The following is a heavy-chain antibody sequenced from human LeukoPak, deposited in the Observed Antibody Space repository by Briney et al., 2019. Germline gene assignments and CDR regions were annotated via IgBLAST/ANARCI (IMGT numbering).Heavy chain of an antibody. Sequence: GASVKVSCKASGYTFTGYYMHWVRQAPGQGLEWMGWINPNSGGTNYAQKFQGRVTMTRDTSISTAYMELSRLRSDDTAVYYCARARVPRRNWFDPWGQGTLVTVSS. V-gene: IGHV1-2*02. CDR2: INPNSGGT. CDR1: GYTFTGYY. CDR3: ARARVPRRNWFDP. J-gene: IGHJ5*02. D-gene: IGHD2-2*01.